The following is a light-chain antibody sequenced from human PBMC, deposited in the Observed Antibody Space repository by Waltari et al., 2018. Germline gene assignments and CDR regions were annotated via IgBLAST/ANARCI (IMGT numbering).Light chain of an antibody. J-gene: IGKJ4*01. CDR1: QAISGW. CDR2: GAS. V-gene: IGKV1-12*01. CDR3: QQATSLPLT. Sequence: DLQMTQSPSSVSASVGDRVTITCRASQAISGWLAWYQQKPGRAPNLLIYGASSVQSGVPSRFSGSGSGTDFTLTISNLQPEDFATYYCQQATSLPLTFGGGTKVEIK.